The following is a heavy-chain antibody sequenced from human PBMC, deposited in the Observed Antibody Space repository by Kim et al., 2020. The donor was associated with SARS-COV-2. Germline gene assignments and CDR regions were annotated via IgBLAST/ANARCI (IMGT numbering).Heavy chain of an antibody. CDR2: IKSKTDGGTT. CDR3: TTDPETWGGAVYYQPRPVDY. J-gene: IGHJ4*02. Sequence: GGSLRLSCAASGFTFSNAWMSWVRQAPGKGLEWVGRIKSKTDGGTTDYAAPVKGRFTISRDDSKNTLYLQMNSLKTEDTAVYYCTTDPETWGGAVYYQPRPVDYWGQGTLVTVSS. V-gene: IGHV3-15*01. D-gene: IGHD3-10*01. CDR1: GFTFSNAW.